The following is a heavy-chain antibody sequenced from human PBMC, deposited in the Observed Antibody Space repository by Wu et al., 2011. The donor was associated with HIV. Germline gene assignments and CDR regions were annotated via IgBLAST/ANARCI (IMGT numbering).Heavy chain of an antibody. V-gene: IGHV1-69*05. CDR1: GDTFSSYA. CDR2: ITPPFGSA. CDR3: ARGPRDMLTGFSSQFHMDV. Sequence: QVQLVQSGAEVKKPGSSVKVSCKASGDTFSSYAIGWVRQAPGQGLEWMGGITPPFGSANYAQTFQDRVTLTTDESTSTVYLKLTSLRSEDTAVYFCARGPRDMLTGFSSQFHMDVWGQGTTVTVSS. J-gene: IGHJ6*02. D-gene: IGHD3-9*01.